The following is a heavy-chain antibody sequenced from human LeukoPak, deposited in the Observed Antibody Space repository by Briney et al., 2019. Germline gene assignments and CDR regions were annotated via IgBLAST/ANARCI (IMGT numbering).Heavy chain of an antibody. CDR1: GYSISSGYY. D-gene: IGHD3-22*01. J-gene: IGHJ4*02. CDR2: IYRSGST. V-gene: IGHV4-38-2*02. Sequence: SETLSLTCTVSGYSISSGYYWVWIRQPPGKGLEWIGSIYRSGSTNYNPSLKSRVTISVDTSKNQFSLKLSSVTAADTAVYYCARRSVYYYDSSGYYPLDYWGQGTLVTVSS. CDR3: ARRSVYYYDSSGYYPLDY.